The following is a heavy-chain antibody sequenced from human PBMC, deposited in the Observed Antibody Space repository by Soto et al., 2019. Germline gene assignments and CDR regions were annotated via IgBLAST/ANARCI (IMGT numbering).Heavy chain of an antibody. D-gene: IGHD3-9*01. CDR1: GGTFSSYT. CDR3: ARDSSADYDILTAGDY. CDR2: IIPILGIA. J-gene: IGHJ4*02. Sequence: GASVKVSCKASGGTFSSYTISWVRQAPGQGLEWMGRIIPILGIANYAQKFQGRVTITAGKSTSTAYMELSSLRSEDTAVYYCARDSSADYDILTAGDYWGQGTLVTVSS. V-gene: IGHV1-69*04.